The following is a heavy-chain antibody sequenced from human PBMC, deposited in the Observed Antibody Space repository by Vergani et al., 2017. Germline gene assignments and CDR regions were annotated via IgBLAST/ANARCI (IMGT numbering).Heavy chain of an antibody. CDR3: ARVGSTTTVVTPGGNYYDYGMDV. V-gene: IGHV4-61*01. CDR2: IYYSGST. Sequence: QVQLQESGPGLVKPSETLSLTCTVSGGSVSSGSYYWSWIRQPPGKGLEWIGYIYYSGSTNYNPPLKSRVTISVDPSTNQFSLKLSSVTAADTAVYYCARVGSTTTVVTPGGNYYDYGMDVWGQGTTVTVSS. CDR1: GGSVSSGSYY. J-gene: IGHJ6*02. D-gene: IGHD4-23*01.